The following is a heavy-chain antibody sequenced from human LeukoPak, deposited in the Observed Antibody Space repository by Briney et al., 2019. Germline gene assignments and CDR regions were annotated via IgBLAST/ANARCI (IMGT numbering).Heavy chain of an antibody. CDR2: IRSKANSYAT. CDR1: GFTFSSYA. J-gene: IGHJ6*02. CDR3: SLGYSDYYYGMDV. Sequence: GGSLRLSCAASGFTFSSYAMSWVRQASGKGLEWVGRIRSKANSYATAYAASVKGRFTISRDDSKNTAYLQMNSLKTEDTAVYYCSLGYSDYYYGMDVWGQGTTVTVSS. D-gene: IGHD4-4*01. V-gene: IGHV3-73*01.